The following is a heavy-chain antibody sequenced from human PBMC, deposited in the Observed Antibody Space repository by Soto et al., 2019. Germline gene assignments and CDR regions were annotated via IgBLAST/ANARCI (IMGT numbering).Heavy chain of an antibody. Sequence: EVQLVEAGGGLVQPGRSLRLSCAASGFSFDDYGMHWGRQAPGKGLEWVSGISYYSGSIGYADSVKGRFTISRDNAKNSLYLQMNSLRGEDTALYYCAKSTGGTANGMDVWGQGTTVTVSS. CDR1: GFSFDDYG. CDR3: AKSTGGTANGMDV. D-gene: IGHD2-8*02. V-gene: IGHV3-9*01. CDR2: ISYYSGSI. J-gene: IGHJ6*02.